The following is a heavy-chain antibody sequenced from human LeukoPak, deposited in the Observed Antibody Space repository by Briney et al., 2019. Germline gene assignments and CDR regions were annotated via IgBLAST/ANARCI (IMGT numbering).Heavy chain of an antibody. CDR2: ISSGSDSI. CDR3: AKDGGRYRFDF. J-gene: IGHJ4*02. V-gene: IGHV3-48*04. Sequence: GGSLRLSCAASGFTGFTFRSYSSYSMNWVRQAPGKGLEWVSYISSGSDSIYYADSVKGRFTISRDDAGNSLFLQMTSLRADDTAIYYCAKDGGRYRFDFWGQGTMVTVSS. CDR1: GFTGFTFRSYSSYS. D-gene: IGHD3-16*02.